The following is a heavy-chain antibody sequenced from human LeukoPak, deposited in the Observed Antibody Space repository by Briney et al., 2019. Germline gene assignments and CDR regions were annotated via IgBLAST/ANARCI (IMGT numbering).Heavy chain of an antibody. CDR2: VNPVFNTP. V-gene: IGHV1-69*13. CDR3: ARGGLHDDYDYTRWFDP. J-gene: IGHJ5*02. Sequence: GASVKVSCKASGGNFNNYAISWVRQVPGQGLEWMGAVNPVFNTPTYAQKFQGRVTIAADESTSTIYINLSRLRSDDTAVYYCARGGLHDDYDYTRWFDPWGQGTLVTVSS. CDR1: GGNFNNYA. D-gene: IGHD4-17*01.